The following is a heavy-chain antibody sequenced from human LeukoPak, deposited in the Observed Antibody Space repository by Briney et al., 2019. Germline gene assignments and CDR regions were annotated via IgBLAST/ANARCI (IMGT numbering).Heavy chain of an antibody. Sequence: GGFLRLSCAASGFTFDDYAMHWVRQAPGKGLEWVSGISWNSGSIGYADSVKGRFTISRDNAKNSLYLQMNSLRAEDTALYYCAKGRWGVYGDDWFDPWGQGTLVTVSS. J-gene: IGHJ5*02. CDR2: ISWNSGSI. D-gene: IGHD4-17*01. CDR1: GFTFDDYA. V-gene: IGHV3-9*01. CDR3: AKGRWGVYGDDWFDP.